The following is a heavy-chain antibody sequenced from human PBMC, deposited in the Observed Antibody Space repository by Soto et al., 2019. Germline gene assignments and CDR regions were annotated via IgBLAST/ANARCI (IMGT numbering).Heavy chain of an antibody. J-gene: IGHJ4*02. V-gene: IGHV3-23*01. Sequence: EVQLLESGGGLVQPGGSLRLSCAASGFTFSSYVMSWVRQAPGKGLEWVSAISGSGDSTYYAGSVKGRFTISRDNSKNTLYLQMNSLRAEDSAVYYCAKSRVVAGYYFDYWGQGTLVTVSS. D-gene: IGHD3-3*01. CDR2: ISGSGDST. CDR3: AKSRVVAGYYFDY. CDR1: GFTFSSYV.